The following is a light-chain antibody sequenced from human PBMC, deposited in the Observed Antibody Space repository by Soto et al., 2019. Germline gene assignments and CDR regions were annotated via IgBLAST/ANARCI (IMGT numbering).Light chain of an antibody. Sequence: QSVVTQEPSVSVSPGGTVTLTCGLSSGSVSTSYYPSWYQQTPGQAPRTLIYSTNTRSSGVPDRFSGSILGNKAALTIAGAEEDDESDYYCVLYMGSGMGVFGGGTKLTVL. J-gene: IGLJ2*01. CDR3: VLYMGSGMGV. CDR2: STN. V-gene: IGLV8-61*01. CDR1: SGSVSTSYY.